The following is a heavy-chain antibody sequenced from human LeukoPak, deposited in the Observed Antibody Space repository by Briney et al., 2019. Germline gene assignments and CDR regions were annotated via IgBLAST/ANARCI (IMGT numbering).Heavy chain of an antibody. V-gene: IGHV1-2*06. CDR2: INPNSGDT. CDR1: GYTFTSYG. J-gene: IGHJ4*02. CDR3: ARVAVAEFDY. Sequence: ASVKVSCKASGYTFTSYGISWVRQAPGQGLEWMGRINPNSGDTNCAQKFQGRDTMTRDTSINTAYMELSRLRSDDTAVYYCARVAVAEFDYWGQGTLVTVSS. D-gene: IGHD6-19*01.